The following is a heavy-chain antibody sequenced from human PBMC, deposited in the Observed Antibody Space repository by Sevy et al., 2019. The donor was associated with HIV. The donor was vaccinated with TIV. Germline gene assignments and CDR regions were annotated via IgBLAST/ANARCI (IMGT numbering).Heavy chain of an antibody. J-gene: IGHJ6*02. D-gene: IGHD3-10*01. CDR1: GFTFSSYG. Sequence: GGSLRLSCAASGFTFSSYGMHWVRQAPGKGLEWVAVISYDGSNKYYADSVKGRFTISRDNSKNTLYLQMNSLRAEDTAVYYCAKDGPLWFGESACYGMDVWGQGTTVTVSS. V-gene: IGHV3-30*18. CDR3: AKDGPLWFGESACYGMDV. CDR2: ISYDGSNK.